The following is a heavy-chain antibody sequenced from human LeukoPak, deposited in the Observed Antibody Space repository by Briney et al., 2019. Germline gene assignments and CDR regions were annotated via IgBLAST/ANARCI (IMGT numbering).Heavy chain of an antibody. D-gene: IGHD2-15*01. J-gene: IGHJ4*02. CDR1: GYTFTSYY. CDR2: INPSGGST. V-gene: IGHV1-46*01. CDR3: ARDHTDCSGGSCYYFDY. Sequence: ASVKVSCKASGYTFTSYYMHRVRQAPGQGLEWMGIINPSGGSTSYAQKFQGRVTMTRDMSTSTVYMELSSLRSEDTAVYYCARDHTDCSGGSCYYFDYWGQGTLVTVSS.